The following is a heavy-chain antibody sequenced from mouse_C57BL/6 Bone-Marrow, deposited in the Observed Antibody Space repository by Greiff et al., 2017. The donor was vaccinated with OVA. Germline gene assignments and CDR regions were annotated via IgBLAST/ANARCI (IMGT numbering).Heavy chain of an antibody. D-gene: IGHD2-4*01. Sequence: QVQLKQPGAELVKPGASVKLSCKASGYTFTSYWMHWVKQRPGRGLEWIGRIDPNSGGTKYNEKFKSKATLTVDKPSSTAYMQLSSLTSEDSAVYYCARYDWYHFDYWGQGTTLTVSS. J-gene: IGHJ2*01. CDR1: GYTFTSYW. CDR3: ARYDWYHFDY. CDR2: IDPNSGGT. V-gene: IGHV1-72*01.